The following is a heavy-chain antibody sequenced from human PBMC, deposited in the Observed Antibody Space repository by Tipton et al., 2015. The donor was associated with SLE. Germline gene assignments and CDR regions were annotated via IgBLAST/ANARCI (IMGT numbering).Heavy chain of an antibody. V-gene: IGHV4-39*07. CDR2: MYFSGNT. CDR3: ARSTDQNWFDP. J-gene: IGHJ5*02. D-gene: IGHD2-2*01. CDR1: GGSISESTYS. Sequence: LRLSCTVSGGSISESTYSWDWIRQAPGKGLEWIGSMYFSGNTYYNPSLESRVTISLDTSKNQFSLKLNSVTAADTAVYYCARSTDQNWFDPWGQGTLVTVSS.